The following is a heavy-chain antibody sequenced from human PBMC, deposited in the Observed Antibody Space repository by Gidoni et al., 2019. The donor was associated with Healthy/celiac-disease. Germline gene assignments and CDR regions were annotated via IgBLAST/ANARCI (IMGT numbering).Heavy chain of an antibody. CDR2: INPNSGGT. J-gene: IGHJ5*02. V-gene: IGHV1-2*06. CDR3: ARDGGCRYCSGGSHWFDP. D-gene: IGHD2-15*01. CDR1: GYPFTGYY. Sequence: QVQLVQSGAEVKKPGASVKVSCKASGYPFTGYYMHWVRQAPGQGLEWMGRINPNSGGTNYAQKFQGRVTMTRDTSISTAYMELSRLRSDDTAVYYCARDGGCRYCSGGSHWFDPWGQGTLVTVSS.